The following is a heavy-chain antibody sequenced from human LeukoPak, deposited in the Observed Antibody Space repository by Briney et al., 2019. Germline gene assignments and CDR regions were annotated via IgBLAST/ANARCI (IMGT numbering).Heavy chain of an antibody. V-gene: IGHV3-30-3*01. D-gene: IGHD2-15*01. CDR2: ISYDGSNK. Sequence: GGSLRLSCAASGFTFSSYAMHWVRQAPAKGLEWVAVISYDGSNKYYADSVKGRFTISRDNSKNTLYLQMNSLRAEDTAVYYCARGRYCSGGSCYGRLFDYWGQGTLVTVSS. J-gene: IGHJ4*02. CDR3: ARGRYCSGGSCYGRLFDY. CDR1: GFTFSSYA.